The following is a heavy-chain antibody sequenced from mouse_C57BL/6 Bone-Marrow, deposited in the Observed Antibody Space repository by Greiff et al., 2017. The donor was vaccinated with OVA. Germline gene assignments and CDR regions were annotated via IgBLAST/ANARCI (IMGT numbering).Heavy chain of an antibody. CDR3: ARDSSGYGAY. J-gene: IGHJ3*01. CDR1: GYTFTSYW. CDR2: IDPSDSET. D-gene: IGHD3-2*02. Sequence: VQLQQPGAELVRPGSSVKLSCKASGYTFTSYWMHWVKQRPIQGLEWIGNIDPSDSETHYNQKFTDKATLTVDKSSSTAYMQLSSLTSEDSAVYYCARDSSGYGAYWGQGTLVTVSA. V-gene: IGHV1-52*01.